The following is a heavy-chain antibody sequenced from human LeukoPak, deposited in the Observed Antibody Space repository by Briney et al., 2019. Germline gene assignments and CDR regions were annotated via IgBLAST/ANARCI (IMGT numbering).Heavy chain of an antibody. V-gene: IGHV3-74*01. CDR2: INSDGINT. CDR3: ARDLGQYYDTSDNWFDP. J-gene: IGHJ5*02. Sequence: GGSLRLTCAASGFTFSNYWRHCGRQAPWKGLMWVSLINSDGINTSDADSVKGRFTISRDNAKNTLNLQMNSLRAEDTAVYYCARDLGQYYDTSDNWFDPWGQGTLVTVSS. D-gene: IGHD3-22*01. CDR1: GFTFSNYW.